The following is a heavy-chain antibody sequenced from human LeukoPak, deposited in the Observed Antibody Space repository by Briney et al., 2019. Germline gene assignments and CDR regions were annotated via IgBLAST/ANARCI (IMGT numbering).Heavy chain of an antibody. J-gene: IGHJ4*02. D-gene: IGHD3-22*01. CDR3: ARYDSSGFYLGKVDY. CDR1: GGSISSSSYY. Sequence: PSETLSLTCTVSGGSISSSSYYWGWIRQPPGKGLEWIGSIYYSGSTYYNPSLKSRVTISVDTSKNQFSLKLSSVTAADTAVYYCARYDSSGFYLGKVDYWGQGTLSPSPQ. CDR2: IYYSGST. V-gene: IGHV4-39*01.